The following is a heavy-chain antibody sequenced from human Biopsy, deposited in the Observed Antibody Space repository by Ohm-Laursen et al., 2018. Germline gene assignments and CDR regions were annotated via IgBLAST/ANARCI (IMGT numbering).Heavy chain of an antibody. Sequence: GTLSLTCTVFGKTFSDYQWSWIRQPPGKGLEWIGQINQAGTTNYNPSLKSRVSISADASKYEFSLRLTSVTAADTTVYLCGNEVHGRDYWGLGAQVTVSS. CDR1: GKTFSDYQ. CDR2: INQAGTT. CDR3: GNEVHGRDY. D-gene: IGHD2-15*01. V-gene: IGHV4-34*08. J-gene: IGHJ4*02.